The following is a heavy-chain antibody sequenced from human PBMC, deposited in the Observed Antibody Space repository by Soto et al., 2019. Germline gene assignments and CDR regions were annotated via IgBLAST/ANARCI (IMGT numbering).Heavy chain of an antibody. CDR1: GGTLSRYT. V-gene: IGHV1-69*08. Sequence: QVQLVQSGAEVKKPGSSVKVSCKASGGTLSRYTFSWVRQAPGQGLEWMGRIIPILGTASYAQKFKGRVTSPADKSTSTVYMELSSLRSEATALFYCARDNVFAPDSPYDGLAVWGQGTTVTVSS. D-gene: IGHD3-3*01. CDR3: ARDNVFAPDSPYDGLAV. CDR2: IIPILGTA. J-gene: IGHJ6*02.